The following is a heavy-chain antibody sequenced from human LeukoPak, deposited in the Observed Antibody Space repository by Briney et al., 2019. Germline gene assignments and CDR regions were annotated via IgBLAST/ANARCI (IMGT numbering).Heavy chain of an antibody. J-gene: IGHJ6*02. V-gene: IGHV3-30*18. CDR1: GFTFSTYG. CDR3: AKGQLEMATTPTYYYYGMDV. Sequence: GGSLRLSCAASGFTFSTYGMHWVRQAPGKGLEWMAVISYDGSNKYHTDSVKGRFTISRDNSKNTLYLQMNSLRAEDTAVYYCAKGQLEMATTPTYYYYGMDVWGQGTTVTVSS. CDR2: ISYDGSNK. D-gene: IGHD5-24*01.